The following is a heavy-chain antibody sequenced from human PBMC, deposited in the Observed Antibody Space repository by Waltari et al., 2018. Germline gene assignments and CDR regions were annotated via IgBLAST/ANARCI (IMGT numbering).Heavy chain of an antibody. Sequence: EVQLVESGGGLAQPGGSLRRSGAAAGLRFGNYGMTWVRQASGEGPEWVANIKEDGSEKYYMDSVKRRFTISRDNAKNSLYLQMNNLRVEDTAVYYCTRGGLDSSWYWRDWGQGTLVTVSS. V-gene: IGHV3-7*01. CDR1: GLRFGNYG. J-gene: IGHJ4*02. CDR3: TRGGLDSSWYWRD. CDR2: IKEDGSEK. D-gene: IGHD6-13*01.